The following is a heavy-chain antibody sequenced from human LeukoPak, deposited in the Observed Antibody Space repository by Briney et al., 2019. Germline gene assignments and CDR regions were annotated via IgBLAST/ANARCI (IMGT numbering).Heavy chain of an antibody. CDR1: GYTFTSYY. V-gene: IGHV1-46*01. CDR2: INPSGGST. Sequence: ASLKVSCKASGYTFTSYYMHWVRQAPGQGLEWVGIINPSGGSTSYAQKFQGRVTMTRDTSTSTVYMQLSSLRSEDTAVYYCARGARYDSSGQDAFDIWGQGTMVTVSS. CDR3: ARGARYDSSGQDAFDI. J-gene: IGHJ3*02. D-gene: IGHD3-22*01.